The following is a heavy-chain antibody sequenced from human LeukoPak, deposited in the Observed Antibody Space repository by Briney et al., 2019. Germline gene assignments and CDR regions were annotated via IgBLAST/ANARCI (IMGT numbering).Heavy chain of an antibody. CDR3: TRDRFYAMDA. J-gene: IGHJ6*02. Sequence: PGGSLRLSCAASGVTFSDYYMSWIRQAPEKGLEWVSYISSSGSTRYHADSVKGRFSISRDNAKNSLYLQMDSLRAEDTAVYYCTRDRFYAMDAWGQGTTVTVSS. V-gene: IGHV3-11*04. CDR2: ISSSGSTR. CDR1: GVTFSDYY.